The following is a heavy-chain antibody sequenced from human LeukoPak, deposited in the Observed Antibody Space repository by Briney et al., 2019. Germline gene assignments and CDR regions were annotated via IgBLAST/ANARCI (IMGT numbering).Heavy chain of an antibody. CDR2: ISAYNGNT. J-gene: IGHJ4*02. Sequence: ASVKVSCKASGYTFSSYGITWVRQAPGQGLEWVAWISAYNGNTNYAQRVQGRLTMTTDISTSTAYMDLRSLRSEDTAVYYCAREKGYSSPFDYWGQGTLVTVSS. D-gene: IGHD6-13*01. CDR3: AREKGYSSPFDY. CDR1: GYTFSSYG. V-gene: IGHV1-18*01.